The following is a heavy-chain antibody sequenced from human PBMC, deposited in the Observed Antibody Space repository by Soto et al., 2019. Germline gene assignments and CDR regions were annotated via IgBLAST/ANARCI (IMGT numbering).Heavy chain of an antibody. Sequence: RVESVKVTCELCGYSFTSYGIVSVIQMPVKRLEWMGIIYPGASDTRYSPSFQGQVTSSAEKSITTAYLQWSSLKASDTAMYYCARLIGSGGTNRIYYYYGMEGWGQGTTVTVSS. V-gene: IGHV5-51*01. CDR2: IYPGASDT. J-gene: IGHJ6*01. D-gene: IGHD1-26*01. CDR3: ARLIGSGGTNRIYYYYGMEG. CDR1: GYSFTSYG.